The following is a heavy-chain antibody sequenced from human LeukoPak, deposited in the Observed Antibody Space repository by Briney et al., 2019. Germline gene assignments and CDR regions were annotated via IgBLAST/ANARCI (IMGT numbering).Heavy chain of an antibody. CDR1: GYTLTELS. CDR2: ISYDGSNK. J-gene: IGHJ4*02. Sequence: SCKVSGYTLTELSMHWVRQAPGKGLEWVAVISYDGSNKYYADSVKGRFTISRDNSKNTLYLQMNSLRAEDTAVYYCAREEDVVGAMFDYWGQGTLVTVSS. V-gene: IGHV3-30-3*01. D-gene: IGHD1-26*01. CDR3: AREEDVVGAMFDY.